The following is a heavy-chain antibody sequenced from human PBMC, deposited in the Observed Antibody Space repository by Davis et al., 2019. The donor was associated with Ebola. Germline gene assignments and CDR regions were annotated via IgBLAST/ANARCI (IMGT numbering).Heavy chain of an antibody. J-gene: IGHJ6*02. D-gene: IGHD3-10*01. Sequence: GESLKISCAASGFTFSSYWMSWVRQAPGKGLEWVANIKQDGSEKYYVDSVKGRFTISRDNAKNSLYLQMNRLRAEDTAVYYCARAWDGSGSYGSPFYYYGMDVWGQGTTVTVSS. CDR2: IKQDGSEK. CDR3: ARAWDGSGSYGSPFYYYGMDV. V-gene: IGHV3-7*03. CDR1: GFTFSSYW.